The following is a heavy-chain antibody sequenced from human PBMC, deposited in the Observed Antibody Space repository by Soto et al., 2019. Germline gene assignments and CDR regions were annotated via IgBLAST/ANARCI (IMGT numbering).Heavy chain of an antibody. CDR3: ARASSRYCSGGSCYLDY. Sequence: ASVKVSCKASGYTFTGYYMHWVRQAPGQGLEWMGWINPNSGGTNYAQKFQGWVTMTRDTSISTAYMELSRLRSDDTAVYYCARASSRYCSGGSCYLDYWGQGTMVTVSS. CDR2: INPNSGGT. CDR1: GYTFTGYY. D-gene: IGHD2-15*01. J-gene: IGHJ4*02. V-gene: IGHV1-2*04.